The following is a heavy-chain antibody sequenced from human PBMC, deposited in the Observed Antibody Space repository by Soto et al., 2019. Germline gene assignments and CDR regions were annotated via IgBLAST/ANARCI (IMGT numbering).Heavy chain of an antibody. CDR2: IIPIFGTA. Sequence: ASVKVSCKASGGTFSSYAISWVRQAPGQGLGWMGGIIPIFGTANYAQKFQGRVTITADESTSTAYKELSSLRTEDTTEYYCERDKNYDFWSGYSPDGMDVWGQGTTVTVSS. CDR1: GGTFSSYA. J-gene: IGHJ6*02. D-gene: IGHD3-3*01. V-gene: IGHV1-69*13. CDR3: ERDKNYDFWSGYSPDGMDV.